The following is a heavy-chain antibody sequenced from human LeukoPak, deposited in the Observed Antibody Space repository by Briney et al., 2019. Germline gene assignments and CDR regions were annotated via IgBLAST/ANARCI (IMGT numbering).Heavy chain of an antibody. CDR3: ARDNEVTIF. J-gene: IGHJ4*02. CDR1: GFPFSSYW. V-gene: IGHV3-7*03. D-gene: IGHD3-3*01. CDR2: IRHDGSET. Sequence: GGSLRLSCAASGFPFSSYWMSWVRQAPGKGLEWVANIRHDGSETYYVDSLRGRFTVSRDNAKNSLYLQMNSLRAEDTAVYYCARDNEVTIFGGQGTLVTVSS.